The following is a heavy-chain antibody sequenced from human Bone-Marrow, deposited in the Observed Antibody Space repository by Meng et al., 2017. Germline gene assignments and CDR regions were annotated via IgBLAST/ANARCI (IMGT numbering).Heavy chain of an antibody. CDR2: INHRGST. CDR1: GGSFSRNY. V-gene: IGHV4-34*01. J-gene: IGHJ5*02. D-gene: IGHD2-2*02. CDR3: ARGSGSPEYCSSTSCYSGGWFDP. Sequence: QVQLQQWGSGLLKPSETLSLPCAAYGGSFSRNYWSWIRQPPGKGLEWIGEINHRGSTNYNPSLKGRVTISVDTSKNQFSLKLSSVTAADTAVYYCARGSGSPEYCSSTSCYSGGWFDPWGQGTLVTVSS.